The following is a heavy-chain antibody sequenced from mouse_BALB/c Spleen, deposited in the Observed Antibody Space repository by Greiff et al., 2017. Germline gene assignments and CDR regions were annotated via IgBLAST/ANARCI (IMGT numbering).Heavy chain of an antibody. CDR2: ISSGGGNT. Sequence: EVMLVESGGGLVKPGGSLKLSCAASGFTFSSYTMSWVRQTPEKRLEWVATISSGGGNTYYPDSVKGRFTISRDNAKNNLYLQMSSLRSEDTALYYCARYDYDLFAYWGQGTLVTVSA. J-gene: IGHJ3*01. CDR1: GFTFSSYT. CDR3: ARYDYDLFAY. V-gene: IGHV5-9*03. D-gene: IGHD2-4*01.